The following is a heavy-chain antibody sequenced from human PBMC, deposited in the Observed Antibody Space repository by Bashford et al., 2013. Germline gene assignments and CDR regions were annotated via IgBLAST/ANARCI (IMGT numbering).Heavy chain of an antibody. D-gene: IGHD3-22*01. Sequence: GGSLRLSCAASGFSFSNFWLSWVRLAPGKGLGWVANIKEDGSEEQYVDSVKGRFTISRDNAKKSLSLQMNSLRVDDTAVYYCARSTYYYDSTGRGPLDNWGPGTLVTVSS. CDR1: GFSFSNFW. V-gene: IGHV3-7*03. CDR3: ARSTYYYDSTGRGPLDN. J-gene: IGHJ4*02. CDR2: IKEDGSEE.